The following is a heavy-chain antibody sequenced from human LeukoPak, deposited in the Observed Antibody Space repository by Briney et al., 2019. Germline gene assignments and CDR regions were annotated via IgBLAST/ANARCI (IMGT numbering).Heavy chain of an antibody. J-gene: IGHJ4*02. CDR3: ARTDLLVRGVTYFDY. Sequence: PGGSLRLSCAASGFTFSSYWMHRVRQAPGKGLVWVSRINSDGSSTSYADSVKGRFTISRDNAKNTLYLQMNSLRAEDTAVYYCARTDLLVRGVTYFDYWGQGTLVTVSS. CDR2: INSDGSST. D-gene: IGHD3-10*01. V-gene: IGHV3-74*01. CDR1: GFTFSSYW.